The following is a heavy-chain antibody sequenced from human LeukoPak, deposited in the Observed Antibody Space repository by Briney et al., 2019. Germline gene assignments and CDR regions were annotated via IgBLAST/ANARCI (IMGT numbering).Heavy chain of an antibody. CDR1: GFIFRNAW. CDR2: IKSKTDGGTT. J-gene: IGHJ4*02. CDR3: TTEKGYSGSGIFDY. Sequence: GGSLRLSCAASGFIFRNAWMNWVRQAPGKGLEWVGRIKSKTDGGTTDYAAPVKGRFTISREDSRGSLYLQMNSLKTEDTAVYYCTTEKGYSGSGIFDYWGQGTLVTVSS. V-gene: IGHV3-15*01. D-gene: IGHD3-10*01.